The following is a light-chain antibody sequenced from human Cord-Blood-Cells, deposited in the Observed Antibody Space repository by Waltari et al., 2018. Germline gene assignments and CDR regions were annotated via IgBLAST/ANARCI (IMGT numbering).Light chain of an antibody. CDR1: QSISSY. CDR2: AAS. Sequence: DIQMTQSPSSLSASVGDRVPITCRASQSISSYLNWYQQKPGKAPKLLIYAASSLQSGVPSRFSGSGSGTDFTLTISSLQPEDFATYYCQQSYSTPFTVGPGTKVDIK. V-gene: IGKV1-39*01. CDR3: QQSYSTPFT. J-gene: IGKJ3*01.